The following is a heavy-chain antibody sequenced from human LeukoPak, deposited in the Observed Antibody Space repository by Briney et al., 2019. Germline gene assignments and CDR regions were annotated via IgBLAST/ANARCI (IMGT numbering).Heavy chain of an antibody. V-gene: IGHV1-69*05. Sequence: SVKVSCKASGGTFSSYAISWVRQAPGQGLEWMGRIIPIFGIANYAQKFQGRVTITTDESTSTAYMELSSLRSEDTAVYYCARERRGYDSSGYYQHWGQGTLVTVSS. CDR3: ARERRGYDSSGYYQH. CDR2: IIPIFGIA. D-gene: IGHD3-22*01. CDR1: GGTFSSYA. J-gene: IGHJ1*01.